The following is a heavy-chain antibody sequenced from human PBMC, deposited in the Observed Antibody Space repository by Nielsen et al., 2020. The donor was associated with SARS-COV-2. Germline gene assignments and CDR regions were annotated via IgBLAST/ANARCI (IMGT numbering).Heavy chain of an antibody. D-gene: IGHD2-15*01. CDR2: INHSGST. Sequence: SETLSLTCTVSGGSISSYYWSWIRQPPGKGLEWIGEINHSGSTNYNPSLKSRVTISVDTSKNQFSLKLSSVTAADTAVYYCARTGVVVAATAYYFDYWGQGTLVTVSS. CDR1: GGSISSYY. V-gene: IGHV4-34*01. J-gene: IGHJ4*02. CDR3: ARTGVVVAATAYYFDY.